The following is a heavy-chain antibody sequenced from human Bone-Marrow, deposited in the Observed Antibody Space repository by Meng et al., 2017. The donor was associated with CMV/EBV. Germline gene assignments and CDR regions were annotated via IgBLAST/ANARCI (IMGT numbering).Heavy chain of an antibody. J-gene: IGHJ4*02. V-gene: IGHV4-59*01. CDR1: GGSISSYY. CDR2: IYYSGST. CDR3: ARDGLGGAPDY. Sequence: GSLRLSCTVSGGSISSYYRSWIRQPPGKGLEWIGYIYYSGSTNYNPSLKSRVTISVDTSKNQFSLKLSSVTAADTAVYYCARDGLGGAPDYWGQGTLVTVSS. D-gene: IGHD3-16*01.